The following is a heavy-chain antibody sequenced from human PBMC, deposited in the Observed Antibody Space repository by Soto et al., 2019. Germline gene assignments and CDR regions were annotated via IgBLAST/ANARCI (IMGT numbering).Heavy chain of an antibody. CDR3: ALRGEMTTVTIIDY. CDR2: IIPIFGTA. V-gene: IGHV1-69*12. D-gene: IGHD4-17*01. CDR1: GGTFSSYA. J-gene: IGHJ4*02. Sequence: QVQLVQSGAEVKKPGSSVKVSCKASGGTFSSYAISWVRQAPGQGLEWMGGIIPIFGTANYAQKFQGRVTITADESTSTAYRALSSLRSEYTAVYYCALRGEMTTVTIIDYWGQGTLVTVSS.